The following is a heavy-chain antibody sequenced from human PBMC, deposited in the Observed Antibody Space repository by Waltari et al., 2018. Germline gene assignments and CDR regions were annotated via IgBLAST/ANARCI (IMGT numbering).Heavy chain of an antibody. J-gene: IGHJ4*02. CDR1: GGSISSHY. CDR2: IYYSGIT. Sequence: QVQLQESGPGLVKPSETLSLTCTVSGGSISSHYWSWIRQPPGKGLEWIGYIYYSGITNYNPSLKSRVTISVDTSKNQFSLKLSSVTAADTAVYYCAREPLLTGTLDYWGQGTLVTVSS. CDR3: AREPLLTGTLDY. V-gene: IGHV4-59*11. D-gene: IGHD1-1*01.